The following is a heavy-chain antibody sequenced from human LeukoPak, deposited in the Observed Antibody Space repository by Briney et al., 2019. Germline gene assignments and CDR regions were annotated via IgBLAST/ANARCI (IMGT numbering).Heavy chain of an antibody. CDR3: ARNILFAFDI. Sequence: PGRSLRLSCAASGFTFSSHAMHWVRQAPGRGLEWVAFISYDGSIKYYADSMKGRFTISRDNSKNTLYLQVNSLRAEDTAMYYCARNILFAFDIWGQGTMVTVSS. CDR2: ISYDGSIK. CDR1: GFTFSSHA. J-gene: IGHJ3*02. V-gene: IGHV3-30*14.